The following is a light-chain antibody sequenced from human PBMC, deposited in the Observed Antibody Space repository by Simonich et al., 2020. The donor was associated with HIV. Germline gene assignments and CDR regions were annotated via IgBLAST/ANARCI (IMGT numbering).Light chain of an antibody. V-gene: IGLV1-44*01. CDR1: SSNIGSNP. Sequence: QSVLTQPPSASGTPGQRVTISCSGSSSNIGSNPITWYQQLPGTAPKLLIYNNNQRPSWVPDRFSGSKSGTSASLAISGLQSEDEADYYCAAWDASLNGRVFGGGTKLTVL. J-gene: IGLJ2*01. CDR3: AAWDASLNGRV. CDR2: NNN.